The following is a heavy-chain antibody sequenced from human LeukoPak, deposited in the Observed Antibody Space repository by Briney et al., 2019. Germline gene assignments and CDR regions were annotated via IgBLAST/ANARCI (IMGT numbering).Heavy chain of an antibody. J-gene: IGHJ3*02. V-gene: IGHV4-59*01. D-gene: IGHD3-9*01. Sequence: ETSETLSLTCTVSGGSISSYYWSWIRQPPGKGLEWIGYIYYSGSTNYNPSLKSRVTISVDTSKNQFSLKLSSVTAADTAVYYCARAKYDILTGPDAFDIWGQGTMVTVSS. CDR2: IYYSGST. CDR3: ARAKYDILTGPDAFDI. CDR1: GGSISSYY.